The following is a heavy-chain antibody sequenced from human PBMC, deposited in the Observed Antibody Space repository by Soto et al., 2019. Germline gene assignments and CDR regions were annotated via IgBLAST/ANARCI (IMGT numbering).Heavy chain of an antibody. CDR1: GYTFTTSG. D-gene: IGHD2-2*01. V-gene: IGHV1-18*01. Sequence: QVQLVQSAAEVRKPGASVKVSCKASGYTFTTSGISWVRQAPGQGLEWMAMISAYNGNTNYAQKFQGRVTLTTDTPTSTAYMELRSLKSDDTATYYCARVRGIPADADYWGQGSLVTVSS. CDR2: ISAYNGNT. J-gene: IGHJ4*02. CDR3: ARVRGIPADADY.